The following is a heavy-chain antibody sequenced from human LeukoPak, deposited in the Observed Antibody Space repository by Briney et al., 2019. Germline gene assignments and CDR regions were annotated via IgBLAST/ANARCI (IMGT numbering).Heavy chain of an antibody. Sequence: PSETLSLTCGVSGGSITQTNYWTWVRQPPGKGLEWIGEVNLQGSTNYNPSLMGRVAISVDKSENHVSLQLTSVTAADTAVYYCAPGSTGGNRGSWFDPWGQGTLLTVSS. CDR2: VNLQGST. V-gene: IGHV4-4*02. D-gene: IGHD2-8*02. J-gene: IGHJ5*02. CDR1: GGSITQTNY. CDR3: APGSTGGNRGSWFDP.